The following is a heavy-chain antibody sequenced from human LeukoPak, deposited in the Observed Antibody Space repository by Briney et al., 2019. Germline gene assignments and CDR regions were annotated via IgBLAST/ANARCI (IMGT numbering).Heavy chain of an antibody. Sequence: ASVKVSCKASGYTFNTYAMNWVRQAPGQGLEWMGWINTKTGNPTYAQGFTGRFVFSLDTSVSTAYLQISSLKAEDTAVYYCARAALGDYVPREYWGQGTLVTVSS. J-gene: IGHJ4*02. V-gene: IGHV7-4-1*02. CDR2: INTKTGNP. D-gene: IGHD4-17*01. CDR3: ARAALGDYVPREY. CDR1: GYTFNTYA.